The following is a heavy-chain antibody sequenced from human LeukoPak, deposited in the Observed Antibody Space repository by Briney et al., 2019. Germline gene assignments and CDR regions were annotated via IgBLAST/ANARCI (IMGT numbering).Heavy chain of an antibody. CDR1: GGSISSYY. J-gene: IGHJ4*02. CDR2: IYHSGST. V-gene: IGHV4-59*01. Sequence: SGTLSLTCTVSGGSISSYYWSWIRQPPGKGLEWIGYIYHSGSTNCNPSLKSRVTISVDTSKNQFSLRLSSVTAADTAVYYCARGALGRYYFDYWDQGTLVTVSS. CDR3: ARGALGRYYFDY.